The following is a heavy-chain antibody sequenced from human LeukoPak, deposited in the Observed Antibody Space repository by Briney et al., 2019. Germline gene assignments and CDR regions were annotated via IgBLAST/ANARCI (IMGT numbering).Heavy chain of an antibody. CDR2: IIPIFGTA. J-gene: IGHJ4*02. CDR1: GGTFSSYA. Sequence: SVKVSCKASGGTFSSYAISWVRQAPGQGLEWMGGIIPIFGTANYAQKFQGRVTITTDESTSTAYMELSSLRSEDTAVYYCARDLGYCSGGSCFPGRASYYFDYWGQGTLVTVSS. CDR3: ARDLGYCSGGSCFPGRASYYFDY. V-gene: IGHV1-69*05. D-gene: IGHD2-15*01.